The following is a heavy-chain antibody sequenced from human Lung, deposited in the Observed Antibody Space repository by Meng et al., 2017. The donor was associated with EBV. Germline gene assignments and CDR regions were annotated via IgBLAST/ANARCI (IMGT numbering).Heavy chain of an antibody. Sequence: QVELQQPGPGLVKPSPTLSLTCAIFGDSVSSNSAAWNWIRQSPSRGLEWLGRTYYRSKWYNDYAVSVKSRITINPDTSKNQFSLQLNSVTPEDTAVYYCASSRPLAGNWNYHYWGQGTLVTVSS. CDR2: TYYRSKWYN. V-gene: IGHV6-1*01. J-gene: IGHJ4*02. D-gene: IGHD1-7*01. CDR3: ASSRPLAGNWNYHY. CDR1: GDSVSSNSAA.